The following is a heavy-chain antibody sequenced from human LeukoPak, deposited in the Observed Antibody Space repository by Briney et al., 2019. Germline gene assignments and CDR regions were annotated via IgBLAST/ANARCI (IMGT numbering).Heavy chain of an antibody. J-gene: IGHJ5*02. CDR1: GYTFSGYY. D-gene: IGHD1-14*01. CDR2: INPKSGGT. V-gene: IGHV1-2*02. CDR3: ARGPGLTAILNWFDP. Sequence: ASVNVSCKASGYTFSGYYMHWVRQAPGQGPEWMGWINPKSGGTNYAQKFQGRVTMTRDTSISTVYMELSRLRSDDTAVYNCARGPGLTAILNWFDPWGQGTLVTVSS.